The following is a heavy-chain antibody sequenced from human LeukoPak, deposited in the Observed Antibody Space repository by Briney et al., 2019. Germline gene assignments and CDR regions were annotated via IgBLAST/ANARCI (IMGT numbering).Heavy chain of an antibody. V-gene: IGHV4-39*07. J-gene: IGHJ6*03. CDR3: ARDVPRAAAQDGGYYYYMDV. Sequence: SETLSLTCTVSGGSISSSSYYWGWIRQPPGKGLEWIGSIYYSGSTYYNPSLKSRVTISVDTSKNQFSLKLSSVTAADTAVYYCARDVPRAAAQDGGYYYYMDVWGKGTTVTVSS. D-gene: IGHD6-13*01. CDR2: IYYSGST. CDR1: GGSISSSSYY.